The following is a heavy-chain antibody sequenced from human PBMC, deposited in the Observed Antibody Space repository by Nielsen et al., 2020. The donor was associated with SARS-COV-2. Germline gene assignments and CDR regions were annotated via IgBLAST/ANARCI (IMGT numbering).Heavy chain of an antibody. J-gene: IGHJ6*02. CDR1: GFTFRNYA. CDR2: INSAGDVT. CDR3: ARGGGGMDV. D-gene: IGHD3-16*01. Sequence: GGSLRLSCAASGFTFRNYAMSWVRQAPGKGLEWVSSINSAGDVTYYAGSVKGRLTISRDNSKNTLYLQMNSLRAEDTAVYYCARGGGGMDVWGQGTTVTVSS. V-gene: IGHV3-23*01.